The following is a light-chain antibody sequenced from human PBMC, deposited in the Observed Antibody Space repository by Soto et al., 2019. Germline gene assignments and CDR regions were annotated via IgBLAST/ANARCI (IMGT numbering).Light chain of an antibody. Sequence: EIVLTQSPGTLSLSPGERATLSCRASQSVSSSYLAWYQQKPGQAPRLLIYGASSRATGIPDRFSGSGSGTDFTLTISRLEPEDFAVYYCQQYGSSSGYTFGQGTK. CDR1: QSVSSSY. CDR3: QQYGSSSGYT. V-gene: IGKV3-20*01. CDR2: GAS. J-gene: IGKJ2*01.